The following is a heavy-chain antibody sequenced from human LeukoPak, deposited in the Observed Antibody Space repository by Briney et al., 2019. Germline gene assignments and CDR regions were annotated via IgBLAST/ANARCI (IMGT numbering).Heavy chain of an antibody. Sequence: GGSLRLSCAASGFTFSSYDMHWVRQAPGKGLEWVSGISDSGGRTYNADSVKGRFTISRDNSKNTLYLQMNSLRVEDTAVYYCAKGTLRGSSNWYHHGMDVWGQGTTVTVSS. CDR3: AKGTLRGSSNWYHHGMDV. CDR2: ISDSGGRT. D-gene: IGHD6-13*01. CDR1: GFTFSSYD. V-gene: IGHV3-23*01. J-gene: IGHJ6*02.